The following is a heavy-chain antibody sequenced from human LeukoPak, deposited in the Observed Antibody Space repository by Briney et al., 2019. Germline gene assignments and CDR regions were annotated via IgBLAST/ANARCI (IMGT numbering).Heavy chain of an antibody. D-gene: IGHD1-20*01. CDR3: ARLRDNWNDPYYYYGMDV. Sequence: GGSLRLSSAASGFTFSSYSMNWVRQAPGKGLEWVSSISSSSSYIYYADSVKGRFTISRDNAKNSLYLQMNSLRAEDTAVYYCARLRDNWNDPYYYYGMDVWGKGTTVTVSS. V-gene: IGHV3-21*01. J-gene: IGHJ6*04. CDR2: ISSSSSYI. CDR1: GFTFSSYS.